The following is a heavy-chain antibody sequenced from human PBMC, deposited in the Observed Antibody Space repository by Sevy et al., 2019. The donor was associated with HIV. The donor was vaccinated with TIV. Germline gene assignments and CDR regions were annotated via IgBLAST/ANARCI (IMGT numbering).Heavy chain of an antibody. D-gene: IGHD5-12*01. V-gene: IGHV1-2*02. Sequence: ASVKVSCKASGYTFTGQYIHWVRQAPGQGLEWMGWTNPNSGNTNYAQEFQGRVTMTRATSCSPAYMEMSGLNSDDTAMYYCSRDLRLRGYNYGSFDYWRQITLVTVSS. CDR3: SRDLRLRGYNYGSFDY. CDR1: GYTFTGQY. J-gene: IGHJ4*02. CDR2: TNPNSGNT.